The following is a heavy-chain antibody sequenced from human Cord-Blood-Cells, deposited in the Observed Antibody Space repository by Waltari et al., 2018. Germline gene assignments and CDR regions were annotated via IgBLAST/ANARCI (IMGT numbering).Heavy chain of an antibody. J-gene: IGHJ2*01. V-gene: IGHV4-61*09. CDR2: ISTSGRT. CDR1: GGSISSGSYY. Sequence: QVQLQESGPGLVKPSQTLSLTCTVSGGSISSGSYYWSWIRQPAGKGLEWIGYISTSGRTTDRPPLRSRVTISVDTSKNQFSLKRSSVTAADTAVYYCARVGGTQLGIWGWYFDLWGRGTLVTVSS. CDR3: ARVGGTQLGIWGWYFDL. D-gene: IGHD7-27*01.